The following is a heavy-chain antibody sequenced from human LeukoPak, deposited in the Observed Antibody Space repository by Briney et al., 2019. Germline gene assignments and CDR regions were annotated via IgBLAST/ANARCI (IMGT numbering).Heavy chain of an antibody. CDR3: ARRNDYDFWSGNQYYFDY. Sequence: SETLSLTCSVSGGSISSRSHYWGWIRQSPGKGLEWIGTIYYSGTTIHNPSLQSRLSISVDTSRNQFSLRLNSVTAADTAVYYCARRNDYDFWSGNQYYFDYWGQGTLVTVSS. V-gene: IGHV4-39*01. D-gene: IGHD3-3*01. CDR2: IYYSGTT. CDR1: GGSISSRSHY. J-gene: IGHJ4*02.